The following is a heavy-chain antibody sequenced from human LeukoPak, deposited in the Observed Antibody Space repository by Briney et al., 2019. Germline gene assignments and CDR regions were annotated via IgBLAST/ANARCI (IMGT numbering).Heavy chain of an antibody. V-gene: IGHV3-23*01. CDR2: ISGSGGST. CDR1: GFTFSSYA. Sequence: PGGSLRLSCAASGFTFSSYAMSWVRQAPGKGLEWVSAISGSGGSTYYADSVKGRFTISRDNSKNTLYLQMNSLSVGDTGLYYCTRDIDDVLTGDDAFDFWGQGTVVTVSS. D-gene: IGHD3-9*01. CDR3: TRDIDDVLTGDDAFDF. J-gene: IGHJ3*01.